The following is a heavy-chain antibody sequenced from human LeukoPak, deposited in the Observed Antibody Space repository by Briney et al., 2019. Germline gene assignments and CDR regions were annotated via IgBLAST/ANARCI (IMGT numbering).Heavy chain of an antibody. CDR3: ARRRGDSSGYDAFDI. Sequence: SETLSLTCTVSGGSTSSSSYYWGWIRQPPGKGLEWIGSIYYSGSTYYNPSLKSRVTISVDTSKNQFSLKLSSVTAADTAVYYCARRRGDSSGYDAFDIWGQGTMVTVSS. D-gene: IGHD3-22*01. J-gene: IGHJ3*02. CDR1: GGSTSSSSYY. V-gene: IGHV4-39*01. CDR2: IYYSGST.